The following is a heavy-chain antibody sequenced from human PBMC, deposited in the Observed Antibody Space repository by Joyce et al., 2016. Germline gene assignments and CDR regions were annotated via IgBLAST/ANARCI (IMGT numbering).Heavy chain of an antibody. J-gene: IGHJ4*02. Sequence: EVQLVESGGGLVKLGGSLRLACAASGFTFSSYSMNWVRQAPGKGLEWVSSISSSSSYIKYADSVTGRFTISRDNAKNSLYLQMNSLRAEDTAVYYCAREGYYDSSGYYSEGDFDYWGQGTLVTVSS. CDR1: GFTFSSYS. CDR2: ISSSSSYI. CDR3: AREGYYDSSGYYSEGDFDY. D-gene: IGHD3-22*01. V-gene: IGHV3-21*01.